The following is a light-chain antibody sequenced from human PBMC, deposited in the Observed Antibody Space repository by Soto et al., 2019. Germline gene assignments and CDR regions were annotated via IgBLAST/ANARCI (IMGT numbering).Light chain of an antibody. CDR1: SSDVGDYNY. V-gene: IGLV2-11*01. Sequence: QSALTQPRSVSGSPGQSVTIYCTGTSSDVGDYNYVSWYQQHPGKAPKLLIYAVNMRPSGVPDRFSGSKSGNTASLTISGLQAEDEADYSCCSYAGSYTWVFGEGTKVTVL. CDR3: CSYAGSYTWV. J-gene: IGLJ3*02. CDR2: AVN.